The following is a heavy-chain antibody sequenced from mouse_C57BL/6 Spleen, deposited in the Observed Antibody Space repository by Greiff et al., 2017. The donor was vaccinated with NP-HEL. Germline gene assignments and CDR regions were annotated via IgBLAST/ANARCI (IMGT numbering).Heavy chain of an antibody. CDR2: ISYSGST. D-gene: IGHD2-4*01. Sequence: EVQLVESGPGMVKPSQSLSLTCTVTGYSITSGYDWHWIRHFPGNKLEWMGYISYSGSTNYNPSLKSRISITHDTSKNHFFLKLNSVTTEDTATYYCARGDDYDAQYYFDYWGQGTTLTVSS. CDR3: ARGDDYDAQYYFDY. J-gene: IGHJ2*01. CDR1: GYSITSGYD. V-gene: IGHV3-1*01.